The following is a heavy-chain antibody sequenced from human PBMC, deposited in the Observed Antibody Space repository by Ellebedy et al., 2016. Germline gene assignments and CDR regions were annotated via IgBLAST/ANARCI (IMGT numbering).Heavy chain of an antibody. J-gene: IGHJ2*01. CDR1: GGSITSDSYY. Sequence: LRLXCSVSGGSITSDSYYWSWLRQPAGKGLEWIGRIQTSGTTSYNPSLRSRVTMSADTSKNQFSLKLSSVTAADTAVFFCARAVLRGDKRGFFDLWGRGTLVTVSS. D-gene: IGHD3-10*01. CDR3: ARAVLRGDKRGFFDL. V-gene: IGHV4-61*02. CDR2: IQTSGTT.